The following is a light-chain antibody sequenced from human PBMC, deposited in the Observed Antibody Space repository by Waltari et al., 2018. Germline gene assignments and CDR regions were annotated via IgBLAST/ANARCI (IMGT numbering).Light chain of an antibody. J-gene: IGKJ4*01. CDR3: QGYNSYSLLT. V-gene: IGKV1-5*03. Sequence: DIQMTQSPFTLSASVGYRVIITCRASQSISNWLAWYQHKPGKAPKLLIYKASTLASGVRSMFSGSGSGTDCSLTISSLQPDDFATDYCQGYNSYSLLTFGGGTKVEIK. CDR2: KAS. CDR1: QSISNW.